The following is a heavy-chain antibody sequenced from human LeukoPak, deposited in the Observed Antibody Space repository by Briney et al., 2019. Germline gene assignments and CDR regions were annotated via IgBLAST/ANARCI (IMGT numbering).Heavy chain of an antibody. J-gene: IGHJ3*02. V-gene: IGHV4-30-2*01. CDR3: ARAGVVPAAINAFDI. D-gene: IGHD2-2*02. Sequence: SQTLSLTCTVSGGSISSGGYYWSWIRQPPGKGLEWIGYIYHSGSTYYNPSLKSRVTISVDRSKNQFSLKLSSVTAADTAVYYCARAGVVPAAINAFDIWGQGTMVTVSS. CDR2: IYHSGST. CDR1: GGSISSGGYY.